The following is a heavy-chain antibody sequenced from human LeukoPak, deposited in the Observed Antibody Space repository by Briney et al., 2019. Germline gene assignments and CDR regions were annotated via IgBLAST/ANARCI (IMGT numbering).Heavy chain of an antibody. D-gene: IGHD3-22*01. CDR3: ARAGYYYDSSGPPGV. J-gene: IGHJ3*01. CDR1: GFAFSSYS. V-gene: IGHV3-30*03. CDR2: ISYDGSNK. Sequence: GGSLRLSCAVSGFAFSSYSMNWVRQAPGKGLEWVAVISYDGSNKYYADSVKGRFTISRDNSKNTLYLQMNSLRAEDTAVYYCARAGYYYDSSGPPGVWGQGTMVTVSS.